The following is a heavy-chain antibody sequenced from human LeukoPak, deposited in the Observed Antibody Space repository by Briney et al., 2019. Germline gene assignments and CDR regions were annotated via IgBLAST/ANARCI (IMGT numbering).Heavy chain of an antibody. D-gene: IGHD7-27*01. V-gene: IGHV4-61*02. CDR2: IYTSGST. CDR3: ARGRPFWGSARVSNYYYYYMDV. CDR1: GGSISSGSYY. Sequence: SETLSLTCTVSGGSISSGSYYWSWIRQPAGKGLEWIGRIYTSGSTNYNPSLKSRVTISVDTSKNQFSLKLSSVTAADTAVYYCARGRPFWGSARVSNYYYYYMDVWGKGTTVTVSS. J-gene: IGHJ6*03.